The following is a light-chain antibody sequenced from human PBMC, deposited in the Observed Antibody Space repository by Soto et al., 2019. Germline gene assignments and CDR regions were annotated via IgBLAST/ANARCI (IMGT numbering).Light chain of an antibody. CDR2: GAS. V-gene: IGKV3-20*01. J-gene: IGKJ1*01. CDR1: QSVSSSF. Sequence: EIVLTQSPGTLSLSPGERATLSCRASQSVSSSFLAWYRQKPGQAPRLLIYGASSRATGIPDRFSGSGSGTDFTLTISRLEPEDFAVYYCQQYGSSPWGFGQGTKVDIK. CDR3: QQYGSSPWG.